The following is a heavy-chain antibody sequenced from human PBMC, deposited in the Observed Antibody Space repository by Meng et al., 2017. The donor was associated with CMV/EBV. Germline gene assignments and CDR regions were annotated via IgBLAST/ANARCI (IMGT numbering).Heavy chain of an antibody. CDR1: GGTFSSYA. CDR2: IIPILGIA. CDR3: ARGGTTVTSRRNERTSFYYYYGMDV. Sequence: SVKVSCKASGGTFSSYAISWVRQAPGQGLEWMGGIIPILGIANYAQKFQGRVTITADESTSTAYMELSSLRSEDTAVYYCARGGTTVTSRRNERTSFYYYYGMDVWGQGTTVTVSS. D-gene: IGHD4-11*01. J-gene: IGHJ6*02. V-gene: IGHV1-69*10.